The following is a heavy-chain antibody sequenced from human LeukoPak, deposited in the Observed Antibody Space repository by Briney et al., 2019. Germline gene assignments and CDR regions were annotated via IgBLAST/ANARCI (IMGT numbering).Heavy chain of an antibody. Sequence: GGSLRLSCAASGFTFSNAWMSWVRQAPGKGLEWVGRFRSKTDGGAIDYAAPVKGRFTISRDDSRNTLYLQMNSLKTEDTAVYYCTTVIMGAPKDDYWGQGTLVTVSS. CDR2: FRSKTDGGAI. J-gene: IGHJ4*02. V-gene: IGHV3-15*05. CDR3: TTVIMGAPKDDY. CDR1: GFTFSNAW. D-gene: IGHD1-26*01.